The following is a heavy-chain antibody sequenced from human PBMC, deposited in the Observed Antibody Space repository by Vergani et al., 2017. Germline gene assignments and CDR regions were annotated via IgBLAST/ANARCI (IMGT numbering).Heavy chain of an antibody. J-gene: IGHJ5*02. D-gene: IGHD2-15*01. CDR3: ARVCGGSGGSCHYPGWFDP. Sequence: QVQLVQSGAEVKKPGSSVKVSCKASGGTFSSYAISWVRQAPGQGLEWMGGIIPIFGTANYAQKFQGRVTITADESTSTAYMELSSLRSEDTAVYYCARVCGGSGGSCHYPGWFDPWGQGTLVTVSS. CDR2: IIPIFGTA. CDR1: GGTFSSYA. V-gene: IGHV1-69*01.